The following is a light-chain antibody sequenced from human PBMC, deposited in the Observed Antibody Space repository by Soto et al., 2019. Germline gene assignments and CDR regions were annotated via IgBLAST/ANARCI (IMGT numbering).Light chain of an antibody. CDR1: SSDVGGYNY. Sequence: QSALTQPASVSGSPGQSITISCTGTSSDVGGYNYVSWYQHYPGKAPKLMICEVSNRPSGVSNRFSGSKSGNTASLTISGLRAEDEADYYCCSYAGSSTYVFGTGTKLTVL. CDR2: EVS. J-gene: IGLJ1*01. V-gene: IGLV2-14*01. CDR3: CSYAGSSTYV.